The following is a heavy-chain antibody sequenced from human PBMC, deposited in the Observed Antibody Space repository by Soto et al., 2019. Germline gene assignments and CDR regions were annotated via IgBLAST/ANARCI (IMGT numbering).Heavy chain of an antibody. V-gene: IGHV3-49*03. CDR3: TRDRNPYGDYCFDY. Sequence: GGSLRLSCTASGFTFGDYAMSWFRQAPGKGLEWVGFIRSKAYGGTTEYAASVKGRFTISRDDSKSIAYLQMNSLKTEDTAVYYCTRDRNPYGDYCFDYWGQGTLVTVSS. J-gene: IGHJ4*02. CDR2: IRSKAYGGTT. CDR1: GFTFGDYA. D-gene: IGHD4-17*01.